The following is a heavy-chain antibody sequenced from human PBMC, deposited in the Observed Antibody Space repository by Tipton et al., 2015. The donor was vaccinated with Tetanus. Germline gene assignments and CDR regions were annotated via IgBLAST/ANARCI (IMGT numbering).Heavy chain of an antibody. Sequence: TLSLTCTVSGASINAGGYLWTWVRQQPGKGLEWIGNIYYTAHNSYNPSLDSRVSISVDTSKNHFSLTLTSVTAADTAVYYCARGLPREPFFYAYWGQGKQVSVAS. CDR1: GASINAGGYL. CDR3: ARGLPREPFFYAY. D-gene: IGHD2/OR15-2a*01. CDR2: IYYTAHN. V-gene: IGHV4-31*03. J-gene: IGHJ4*02.